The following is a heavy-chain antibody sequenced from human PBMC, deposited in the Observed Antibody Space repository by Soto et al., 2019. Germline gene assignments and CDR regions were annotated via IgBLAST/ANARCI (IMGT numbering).Heavy chain of an antibody. J-gene: IGHJ6*03. V-gene: IGHV3-48*01. CDR3: ARDRGYDILTGRNHYYYYYYMDV. CDR2: ISSSSSTI. D-gene: IGHD3-9*01. CDR1: GFTFSSYS. Sequence: GGSLRLSCAASGFTFSSYSMNWVRQAPGKGLEWVSYISSSSSTIYYADSVKGRFTISRDNAKNSLYLQMNSLRAEDTAVYYCARDRGYDILTGRNHYYYYYYMDVWGKGTTVTVSS.